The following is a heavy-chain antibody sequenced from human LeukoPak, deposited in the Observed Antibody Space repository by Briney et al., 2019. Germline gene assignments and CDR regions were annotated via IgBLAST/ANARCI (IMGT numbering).Heavy chain of an antibody. D-gene: IGHD3-16*01. Sequence: GGSLRLSCAASGFTFSSYSMNWVRQAPGKGLEWVSSISSSSSYIYYADSVKGRFTISRDNAKNSLYLQMNSLRAEDTAVYYCARDVGVAYDYVWGSYDYWGQGTLVTVSS. V-gene: IGHV3-21*01. CDR1: GFTFSSYS. CDR3: ARDVGVAYDYVWGSYDY. J-gene: IGHJ4*02. CDR2: ISSSSSYI.